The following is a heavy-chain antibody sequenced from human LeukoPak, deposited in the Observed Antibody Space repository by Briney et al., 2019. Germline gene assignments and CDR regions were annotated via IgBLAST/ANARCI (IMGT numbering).Heavy chain of an antibody. CDR2: IHNRGGT. CDR3: ASGSGWLTPA. D-gene: IGHD5-24*01. CDR1: VGSSSTYY. V-gene: IGHV4-4*09. J-gene: IGHJ5*01. Sequence: SETLSLTCTVCVGSSSTYYWSWFRQPPGKGLGWVGHIHNRGGTNYNPSSQTPLTIPSATSNNQFSLMLPSVPPADMAVYFCASGSGWLTPAWGHGILVTAS.